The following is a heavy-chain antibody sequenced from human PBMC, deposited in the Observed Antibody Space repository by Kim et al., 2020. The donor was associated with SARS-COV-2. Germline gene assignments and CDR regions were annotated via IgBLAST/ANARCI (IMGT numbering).Heavy chain of an antibody. J-gene: IGHJ6*02. CDR1: GFTFSSYS. CDR2: INSDGRNT. CDR3: ARSRELDV. Sequence: GGSLRLSCAASGFTFSSYSIHWVRQVQGKGLVWVSRINSDGRNTIYADSVKGRFTVSRDNAKNTLYLQMNSLRAEDTAVYYFARSRELDVGCQGTTVTVS. V-gene: IGHV3-74*01. D-gene: IGHD3-10*01.